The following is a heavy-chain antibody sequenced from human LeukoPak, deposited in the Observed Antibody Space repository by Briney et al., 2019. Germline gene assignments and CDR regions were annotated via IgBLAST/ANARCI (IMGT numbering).Heavy chain of an antibody. D-gene: IGHD5-12*01. V-gene: IGHV1-2*04. CDR3: ARPRGYSGYDWRLFDY. CDR2: INPNSGGT. CDR1: GYTFTGYY. J-gene: IGHJ4*02. Sequence: ASVKVSCKASGYTFTGYYMHWVRQAPGQGLEWMGWINPNSGGTNYAQKFQGWVTMTRDTSISTAYMELSRLRSDDTAVYYCARPRGYSGYDWRLFDYWGQGTLVTVSS.